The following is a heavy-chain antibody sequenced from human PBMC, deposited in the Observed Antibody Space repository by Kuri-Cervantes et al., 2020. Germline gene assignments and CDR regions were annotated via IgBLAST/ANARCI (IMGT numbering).Heavy chain of an antibody. CDR1: GFTFSSYG. Sequence: GESLKISCAASGFTFSSYGMHWVRQAPGKGLEWVAVISYDGSNKYYADSVKGRFTISRDNSKNTLYLQMNSLRAEDTAVYYCANHDGSPWGNWFDPWGQGTLVTVSS. J-gene: IGHJ5*02. D-gene: IGHD6-6*01. V-gene: IGHV3-30*18. CDR2: ISYDGSNK. CDR3: ANHDGSPWGNWFDP.